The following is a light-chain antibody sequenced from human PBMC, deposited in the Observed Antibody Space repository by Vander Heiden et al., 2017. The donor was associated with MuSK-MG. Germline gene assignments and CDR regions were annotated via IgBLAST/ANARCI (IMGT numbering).Light chain of an antibody. Sequence: SYELTQPPSVSVSPGQTASIPCSGDKLGDKYACWYQQKPGQSPVLVIYQDSKRPSGIPERFSGPNSGNTATLTISGTQAMDEADYYCQAWDSSTAVVFGGGTKLTVL. V-gene: IGLV3-1*01. CDR2: QDS. CDR1: KLGDKY. J-gene: IGLJ2*01. CDR3: QAWDSSTAVV.